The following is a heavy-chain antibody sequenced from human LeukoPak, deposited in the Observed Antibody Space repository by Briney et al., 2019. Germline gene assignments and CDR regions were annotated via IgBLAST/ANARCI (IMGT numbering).Heavy chain of an antibody. CDR1: GYTFNSYA. CDR3: ARARYCIGSTCPAGYYGMDV. D-gene: IGHD2-15*01. CDR2: INTNTGNP. J-gene: IGHJ6*02. Sequence: ASVKVSCKASGYTFNSYALDWVRQALGQGLEWMGWINTNTGNPTYAQGFTGRFVFSLDTSVSTAYVEISSLKAEDTAVYYCARARYCIGSTCPAGYYGMDVWGQGTTVTVSS. V-gene: IGHV7-4-1*02.